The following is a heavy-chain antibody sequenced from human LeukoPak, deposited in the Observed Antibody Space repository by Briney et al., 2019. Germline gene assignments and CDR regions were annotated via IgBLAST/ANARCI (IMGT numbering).Heavy chain of an antibody. CDR2: ISYDGSNK. J-gene: IGHJ6*02. Sequence: GRSLRLSCAASGFTFSSYGMHWVRQAPGKGLEWVAVISYDGSNKYYADSVKGRFTISRDNSKNTLYLQMNSLRAEDTAVYYCAKGFGEYSDYDVLYYYYYGMDVWGQGTTVTVSS. CDR3: AKGFGEYSDYDVLYYYYYGMDV. CDR1: GFTFSSYG. V-gene: IGHV3-30*18. D-gene: IGHD5-12*01.